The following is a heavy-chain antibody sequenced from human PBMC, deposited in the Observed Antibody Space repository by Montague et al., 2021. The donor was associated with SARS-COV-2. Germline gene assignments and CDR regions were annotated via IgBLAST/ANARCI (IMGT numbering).Heavy chain of an antibody. CDR1: GGSISNYY. CDR2: MYYSGST. CDR3: ARARGGTTFGVIGAYYGMDI. J-gene: IGHJ6*02. D-gene: IGHD3-3*01. V-gene: IGHV4-59*01. Sequence: SETLSLTCTVSGGSISNYYWSWIRQSPGKGLEWIAYMYYSGSTKYNPSLKSRATISVDTSKNQFSLTLSSMTAADTAVYYCARARGGTTFGVIGAYYGMDIWGQGTTVTAS.